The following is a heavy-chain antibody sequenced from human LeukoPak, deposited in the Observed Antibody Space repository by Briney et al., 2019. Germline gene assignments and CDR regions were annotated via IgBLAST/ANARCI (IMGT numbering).Heavy chain of an antibody. J-gene: IGHJ4*02. Sequence: GRSLRLSCAASGFTFSSYPMHWVRQAPGKGLEWVALIPYDGSNKYYAVSVKGRFSISRDNSKKTLYLQMNSLRAEDTAVYYCVRDYGHNSDFDGWGQGTLVTVSS. CDR2: IPYDGSNK. D-gene: IGHD4-23*01. CDR3: VRDYGHNSDFDG. V-gene: IGHV3-30-3*01. CDR1: GFTFSSYP.